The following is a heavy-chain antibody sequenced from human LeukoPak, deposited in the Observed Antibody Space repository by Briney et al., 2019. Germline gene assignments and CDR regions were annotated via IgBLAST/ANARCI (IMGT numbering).Heavy chain of an antibody. J-gene: IGHJ4*02. CDR3: ARAYSGYDLVPFY. CDR2: ISSTSSYI. Sequence: GGSLRLSCAASGSTFSSYSMNWVRQAPGKGLEWVSSISSTSSYIYYADSVKGRFTISRDNAKNSLYLQMNSLRAEDTAVYYCARAYSGYDLVPFYWGQGTLVTVSS. V-gene: IGHV3-21*01. CDR1: GSTFSSYS. D-gene: IGHD5-12*01.